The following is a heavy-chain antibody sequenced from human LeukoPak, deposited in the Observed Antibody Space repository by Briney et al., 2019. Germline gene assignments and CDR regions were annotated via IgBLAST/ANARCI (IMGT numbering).Heavy chain of an antibody. J-gene: IGHJ4*02. Sequence: SETLSLTCTVSGGSISSYYWSWIRQPPGKGLEYIGYISYSGSTNYNPSLKSRVTISVDTSKNQFSLKLSSVTAADTAVYYCARRRLGNYDLDYWGQGTLVSVSS. D-gene: IGHD1-7*01. V-gene: IGHV4-59*08. CDR3: ARRRLGNYDLDY. CDR1: GGSISSYY. CDR2: ISYSGST.